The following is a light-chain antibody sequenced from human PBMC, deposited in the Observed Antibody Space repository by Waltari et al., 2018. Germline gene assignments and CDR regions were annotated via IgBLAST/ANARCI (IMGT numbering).Light chain of an antibody. V-gene: IGLV3-21*04. CDR1: TIGSHS. J-gene: IGLJ2*01. CDR2: YDS. Sequence: SYVVTQSPSVSVAPGETARLTCGGDTIGSHSVHWYQQRPGQAPVLVISYDSDRPSGIPERFSGSNSGNTATLTISWVEAEDEADYYCLVWHSTIDHQGVFGGGTKLTVL. CDR3: LVWHSTIDHQGV.